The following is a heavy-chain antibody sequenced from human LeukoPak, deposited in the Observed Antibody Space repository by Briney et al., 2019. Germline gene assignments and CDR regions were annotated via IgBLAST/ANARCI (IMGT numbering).Heavy chain of an antibody. Sequence: PSETLSLTCAVYGGSFSGYYWSWIRQPPGKGLEWIGEINHSGSTNYNPSLKSRVTISVDTSKNQFSLKLSSVTAADTAVYYCARAYYYGSGSYYYYWGQGTLVTVS. V-gene: IGHV4-34*01. CDR1: GGSFSGYY. CDR3: ARAYYYGSGSYYYY. D-gene: IGHD3-10*01. CDR2: INHSGST. J-gene: IGHJ4*02.